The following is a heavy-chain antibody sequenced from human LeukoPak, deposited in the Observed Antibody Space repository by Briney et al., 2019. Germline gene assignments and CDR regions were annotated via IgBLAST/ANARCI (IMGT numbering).Heavy chain of an antibody. D-gene: IGHD2-8*02. J-gene: IGHJ4*02. CDR3: ATYRQVLLPFES. Sequence: GGSLRLSCAASGFTFSSYWMSWVRQAPGKGLEWVANIKQDKTEKYYVDSVKGRFTISRDNAKSTLSLQMNSLRAEDTAIYYCATYRQVLLPFESWGQGTLVTVSS. V-gene: IGHV3-7*03. CDR2: IKQDKTEK. CDR1: GFTFSSYW.